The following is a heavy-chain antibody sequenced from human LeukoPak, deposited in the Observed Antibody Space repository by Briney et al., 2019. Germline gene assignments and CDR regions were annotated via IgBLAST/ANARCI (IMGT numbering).Heavy chain of an antibody. CDR3: ARVWANDFWSDYYFDY. CDR1: GFTFSSYG. Sequence: GGSLRLSCAASGFTFSSYGMHWVRQAPGKGLEWVAVIWNDGSNKYYADSVKGRFTISRDNSKNTLYLQMNSLRAEDTAVYYCARVWANDFWSDYYFDYWGQGTLVTVSS. V-gene: IGHV3-33*01. CDR2: IWNDGSNK. J-gene: IGHJ4*02. D-gene: IGHD3-3*01.